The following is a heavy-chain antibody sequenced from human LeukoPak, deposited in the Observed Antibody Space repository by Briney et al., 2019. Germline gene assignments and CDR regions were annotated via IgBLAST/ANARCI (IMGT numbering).Heavy chain of an antibody. CDR1: GFPFDDYG. J-gene: IGHJ4*02. CDR3: ARGAPLWFGELSTPFDY. Sequence: GGSLRLSCAASGFPFDDYGMSWVRHAPGKWLEWVSGINWNGGSTGYADSVKGRFTISRDNAKHSLYLQMNSLRAEDTALYYCARGAPLWFGELSTPFDYWGQGTLVTVSS. D-gene: IGHD3-10*01. CDR2: INWNGGST. V-gene: IGHV3-20*04.